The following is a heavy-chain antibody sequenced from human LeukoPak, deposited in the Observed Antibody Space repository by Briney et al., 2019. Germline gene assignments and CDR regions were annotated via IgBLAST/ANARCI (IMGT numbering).Heavy chain of an antibody. V-gene: IGHV3-30*04. D-gene: IGHD3-16*01. J-gene: IGHJ4*02. Sequence: GGSLRLSCAASGFTFSSYAMHWVRQAPGKGLEWVAVISYDGSNKYYADSVKGRFTISRDNSKNTLYLQMNSLRAEDTAVYYCARTEVWKDFDYWGQGTLVTVSS. CDR2: ISYDGSNK. CDR1: GFTFSSYA. CDR3: ARTEVWKDFDY.